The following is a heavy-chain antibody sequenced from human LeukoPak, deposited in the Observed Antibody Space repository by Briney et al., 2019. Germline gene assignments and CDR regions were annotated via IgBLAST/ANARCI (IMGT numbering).Heavy chain of an antibody. V-gene: IGHV4-34*01. J-gene: IGHJ5*02. D-gene: IGHD5-18*01. CDR3: APRGDIEHSYGYGKWFDP. CDR1: GGSFSGYY. CDR2: INHSGST. Sequence: SETLSLTCAVYGGSFSGYYWSWIRQPPGKGLEWIGEINHSGSTNYNASLKSRVTISVDTSRNQFSLRLSSVTAADTAVYYCAPRGDIEHSYGYGKWFDPWGQGTRVTVSS.